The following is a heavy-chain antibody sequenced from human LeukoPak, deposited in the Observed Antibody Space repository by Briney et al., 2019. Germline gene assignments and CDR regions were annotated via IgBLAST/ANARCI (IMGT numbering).Heavy chain of an antibody. CDR1: GFTFSSYG. D-gene: IGHD1-26*01. CDR2: IWYDGSNK. Sequence: GRSLRLSCAASGFTFSSYGMHWVRQAPGKGLEWVAVIWYDGSNKYYADSVKGRFTIPRDNSKNTLYLQMNSLRAEDTAVYYCVKAPELLLDAFDIWGQGTMVTVSS. V-gene: IGHV3-33*06. CDR3: VKAPELLLDAFDI. J-gene: IGHJ3*02.